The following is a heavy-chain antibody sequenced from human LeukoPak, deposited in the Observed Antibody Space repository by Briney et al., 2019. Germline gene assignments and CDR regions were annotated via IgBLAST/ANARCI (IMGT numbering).Heavy chain of an antibody. V-gene: IGHV4-30-4*01. CDR1: GGSISSGDYY. D-gene: IGHD2-2*01. CDR3: ASTSSTSYLGY. CDR2: IYYSGST. J-gene: IGHJ4*02. Sequence: PSQTLSLTCTVSGGSISSGDYYWSWIRQPPGKGLEWIGYIYYSGSTYYNPSLKSRVTISENTSKNQFSLKLSSVTAADTAVYFCASTSSTSYLGYWGQGTLVTVSS.